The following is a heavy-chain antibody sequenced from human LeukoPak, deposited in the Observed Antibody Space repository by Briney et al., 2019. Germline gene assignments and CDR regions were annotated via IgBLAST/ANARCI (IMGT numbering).Heavy chain of an antibody. J-gene: IGHJ4*02. D-gene: IGHD3-22*01. V-gene: IGHV3-23*01. CDR2: ISGSGGST. Sequence: GGSLRLSCAASGFTFSSYAMSWVRQAPGKGLEWVSAISGSGGSTYYADSVKGRFTISRDNSKNTLYLQMNSLRAEDTAVYYCAKDQGPSYYYDSSGYYYGWGQGTLVTVSS. CDR1: GFTFSSYA. CDR3: AKDQGPSYYYDSSGYYYG.